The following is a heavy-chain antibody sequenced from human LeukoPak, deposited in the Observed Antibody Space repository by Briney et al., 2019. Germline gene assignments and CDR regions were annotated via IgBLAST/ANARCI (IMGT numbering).Heavy chain of an antibody. CDR3: ARGVDTEALDY. CDR2: IHYSGST. V-gene: IGHV4-59*01. J-gene: IGHJ4*02. Sequence: KPSETLSLTCTVSGGSISSYYWSWIRQPPGQGLEWIGYIHYSGSTKYNPSLKSRVTISLDTSKNLFSLKLKSVTAADTAVYYCARGVDTEALDYWGQGTLVTVSS. D-gene: IGHD5-18*01. CDR1: GGSISSYY.